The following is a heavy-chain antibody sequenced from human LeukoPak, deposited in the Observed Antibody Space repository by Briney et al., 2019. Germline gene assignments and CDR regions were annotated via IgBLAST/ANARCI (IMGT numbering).Heavy chain of an antibody. CDR1: GFTFSSYE. J-gene: IGHJ5*02. Sequence: GGSLRLSCAASGFTFSSYEMNWVRQAPGKGLEWVSSISRGAITIYYADSVKGRFTISRDNAKNSLYLQMNSLRAEDTAVYYCAREGSSGWYLRWFDPWGQGTLVTVSS. V-gene: IGHV3-48*03. CDR2: ISRGAITI. D-gene: IGHD6-19*01. CDR3: AREGSSGWYLRWFDP.